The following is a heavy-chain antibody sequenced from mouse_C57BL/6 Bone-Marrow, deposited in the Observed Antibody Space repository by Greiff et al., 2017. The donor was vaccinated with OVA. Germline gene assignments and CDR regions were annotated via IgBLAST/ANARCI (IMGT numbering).Heavy chain of an antibody. CDR2: ISDGGSYT. Sequence: EVKVVESGGGLVKPGGSLKLSCAASGFTFSSYAMSWVRQTPEKRLEWVATISDGGSYTYYPDNVKGRFTISRDNAKNNLYLQMSHLKSDDTAMYYCARDRDGYSLFAYWGQGTLVTVSA. V-gene: IGHV5-4*01. D-gene: IGHD2-3*01. CDR3: ARDRDGYSLFAY. CDR1: GFTFSSYA. J-gene: IGHJ3*01.